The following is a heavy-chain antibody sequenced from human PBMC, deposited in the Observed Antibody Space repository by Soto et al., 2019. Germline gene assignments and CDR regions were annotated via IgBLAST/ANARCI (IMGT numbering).Heavy chain of an antibody. CDR2: INPSGGST. CDR1: GYTFTSYY. J-gene: IGHJ6*02. D-gene: IGHD2-2*01. CDR3: ARLVHCTSCYADYGMDV. Sequence: GASVKVSCKASGYTFTSYYMHWVRQAPGQGLEWMGIINPSGGSTSYAQKFQGQVTISADKSISTAYLQWSSLKASDTAMYYCARLVHCTSCYADYGMDVWGQGTTVTVSS. V-gene: IGHV1-46*01.